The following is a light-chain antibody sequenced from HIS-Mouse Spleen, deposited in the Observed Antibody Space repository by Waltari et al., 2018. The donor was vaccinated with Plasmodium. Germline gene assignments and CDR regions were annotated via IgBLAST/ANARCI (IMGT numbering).Light chain of an antibody. Sequence: EIVMTQSTATLSVSQGERATLSCRASQRVSSNLAWYQQKPGQAPRLLIYGASTRATGIPARFSGSGSGTEFTLTISSLQSEDFAVYYCQQYNNWSFTFGPGTKVDIK. V-gene: IGKV3-15*01. CDR2: GAS. CDR1: QRVSSN. CDR3: QQYNNWSFT. J-gene: IGKJ3*01.